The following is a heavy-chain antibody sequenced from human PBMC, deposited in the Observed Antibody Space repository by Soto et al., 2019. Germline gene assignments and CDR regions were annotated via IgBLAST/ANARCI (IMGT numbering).Heavy chain of an antibody. D-gene: IGHD5-18*01. J-gene: IGHJ6*02. V-gene: IGHV3-74*01. CDR2: INSDGSST. CDR1: GFTFSSYW. Sequence: EVQLVESGGGLVQPGGSLRLSCAASGFTFSSYWMHWVRQAPGKGLVWVSRINSDGSSTSYADSVKGRFTISRDNAKNTLYLQMNSLRAEDTAVYYCARVSADQDTAMLNYYYYYGMDVWGQGTTVTVSS. CDR3: ARVSADQDTAMLNYYYYYGMDV.